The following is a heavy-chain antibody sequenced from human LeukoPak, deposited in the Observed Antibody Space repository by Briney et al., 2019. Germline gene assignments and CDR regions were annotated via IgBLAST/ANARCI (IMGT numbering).Heavy chain of an antibody. CDR2: IYTSGST. V-gene: IGHV4-4*07. J-gene: IGHJ3*02. D-gene: IGHD2-2*01. CDR3: ARYCSSTSCHDAFDI. Sequence: SETLSLTCTVSGGSISSYYWSWIRQPAGKGLEWIGCIYTSGSTNYNPSLKSRVTMSVDTSKNQFSLKLSSVTAADTAVYYCARYCSSTSCHDAFDIWGQGTMVTVSS. CDR1: GGSISSYY.